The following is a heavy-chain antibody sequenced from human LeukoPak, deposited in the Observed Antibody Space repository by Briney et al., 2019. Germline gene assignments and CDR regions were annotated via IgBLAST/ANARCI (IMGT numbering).Heavy chain of an antibody. D-gene: IGHD2-15*01. CDR3: ARDPLYCSGGSCLGGYFDY. CDR2: ISHSGST. Sequence: SETLSLTCAVYGGSFSGYYWSWIRQPPGKGLEWIGEISHSGSTNYNPSLKSRVTISVDTSKNQFSLKLSSVTAADTAVYYCARDPLYCSGGSCLGGYFDYWGQGTLVTVSS. CDR1: GGSFSGYY. J-gene: IGHJ4*02. V-gene: IGHV4-34*01.